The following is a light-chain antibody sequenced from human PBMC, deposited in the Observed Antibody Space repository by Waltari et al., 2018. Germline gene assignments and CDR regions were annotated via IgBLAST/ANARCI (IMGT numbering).Light chain of an antibody. J-gene: IGKJ1*01. CDR1: QSLVHSDGNTY. Sequence: DVVMTPSPLSLPITPGQPASISCRSSQSLVHSDGNTYLSWYQQKPGQPPRLLIYKVSNRDSGVPDRFSGSGAGTDFTLKISRVEAEDVGVYYYGQGTQWPRTFGQGTKVEIK. CDR2: KVS. CDR3: GQGTQWPRT. V-gene: IGKV2-30*02.